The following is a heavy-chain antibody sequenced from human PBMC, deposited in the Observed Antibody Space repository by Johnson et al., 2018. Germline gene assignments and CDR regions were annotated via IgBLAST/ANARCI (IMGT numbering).Heavy chain of an antibody. J-gene: IGHJ3*02. CDR1: GFTFSSYG. CDR2: ISYDGSNK. CDR3: ARSKGGSYYGVFGI. D-gene: IGHD1-26*01. Sequence: QVQLVESGGGVVQPGRSLRLSCAASGFTFSSYGMHWVRQAPGKGLEWVAVISYDGSNKYYAASVKGRFTISRDNSKNTLYLQMNSLRAEDPALYPCARSKGGSYYGVFGIWGQGTMVTVAS. V-gene: IGHV3-30*03.